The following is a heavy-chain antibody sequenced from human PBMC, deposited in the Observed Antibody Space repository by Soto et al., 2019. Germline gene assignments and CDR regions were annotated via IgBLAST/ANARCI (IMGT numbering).Heavy chain of an antibody. CDR2: TYHSGNP. CDR3: ARYYGSGSYYGGYYYYGMDV. J-gene: IGHJ6*02. Sequence: SETLSLTCDVSGDTISTGGYTWAWIRQPPGKALEWIGHTYHSGNPYYNPSLKSRVIISVDRSKNQFSLKLSSVTAADTAVYYCARYYGSGSYYGGYYYYGMDVWGQGTTVTVSS. D-gene: IGHD3-10*01. CDR1: GDTISTGGYT. V-gene: IGHV4-30-2*01.